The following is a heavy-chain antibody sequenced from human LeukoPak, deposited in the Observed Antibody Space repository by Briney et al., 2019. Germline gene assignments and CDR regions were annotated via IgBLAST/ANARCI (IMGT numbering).Heavy chain of an antibody. CDR3: AKDRGGGFDY. D-gene: IGHD2-15*01. Sequence: PGGSLRLSCAASGFTFSSYGMHWVRQAPGKGLEWVAVISYDGSNKYYADSVKGRFTISRDNSKNTLYLQMHSLRAEDTAVYYCAKDRGGGFDYWGQGTLVTVSS. J-gene: IGHJ4*02. V-gene: IGHV3-30*18. CDR1: GFTFSSYG. CDR2: ISYDGSNK.